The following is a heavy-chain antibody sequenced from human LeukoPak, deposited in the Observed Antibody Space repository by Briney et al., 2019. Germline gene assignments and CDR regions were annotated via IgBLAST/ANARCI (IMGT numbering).Heavy chain of an antibody. Sequence: SETLSLTCTVSGVSISSYYWSWIRQPPGKGLEWIGYIYYSGSTNYNPSLKSRVTISVDTSKNQFSLKLSSVTAADTAVYYCARGDLGGRHIVVVTAIPYFDYWGQGTLVTVSS. CDR2: IYYSGST. D-gene: IGHD2-21*02. CDR3: ARGDLGGRHIVVVTAIPYFDY. J-gene: IGHJ4*02. CDR1: GVSISSYY. V-gene: IGHV4-59*01.